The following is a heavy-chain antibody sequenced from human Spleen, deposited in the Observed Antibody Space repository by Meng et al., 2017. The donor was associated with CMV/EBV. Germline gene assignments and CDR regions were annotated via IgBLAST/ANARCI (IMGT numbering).Heavy chain of an antibody. CDR1: SG. D-gene: IGHD2-2*02. CDR3: ARDRGHCSGTNCYTGVFDY. V-gene: IGHV3-7*01. CDR2: IRQDGREK. Sequence: SGMSWVRQAPGKGLEWVANIRQDGREKYFADSVKGRFTISRDNAKNSLFLQMNSLRAEDTAVYYCARDRGHCSGTNCYTGVFDYWGQGTLVTVSS. J-gene: IGHJ4*02.